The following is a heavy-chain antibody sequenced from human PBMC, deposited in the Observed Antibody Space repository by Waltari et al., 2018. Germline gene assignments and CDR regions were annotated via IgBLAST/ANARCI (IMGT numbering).Heavy chain of an antibody. V-gene: IGHV4-38-2*02. J-gene: IGHJ4*02. D-gene: IGHD6-13*01. CDR2: IYHSGST. CDR1: GYSISSGYY. CDR3: ARSPGQQLVYIDY. Sequence: QVQLQESGPGLMKPSETLSLTCTVSGYSISSGYYWGWIRQPPGKGLEWSGSIYHSGSTYYNPSLQSRVTISVDTSKNQFSLKLSSVTAADTAVYYCARSPGQQLVYIDYWGQGTLVTVSS.